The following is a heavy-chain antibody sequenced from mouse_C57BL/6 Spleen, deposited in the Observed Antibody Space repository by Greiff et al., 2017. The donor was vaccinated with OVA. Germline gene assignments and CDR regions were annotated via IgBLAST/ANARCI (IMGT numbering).Heavy chain of an antibody. CDR2: LYPGHSAT. J-gene: IGHJ2*01. Sequence: EVQLQQSGTVLARPGASVKMSCKTSGYTFTSYWMYWVKQRPGQGLEWIGALYPGHSATSYNQKFKGKAKLTAVTSASTAYMELSSLTNEDSAVYYCTGTAQAYFDYGGQGTTLTVAS. CDR1: GYTFTSYW. D-gene: IGHD3-2*02. CDR3: TGTAQAYFDY. V-gene: IGHV1-5*01.